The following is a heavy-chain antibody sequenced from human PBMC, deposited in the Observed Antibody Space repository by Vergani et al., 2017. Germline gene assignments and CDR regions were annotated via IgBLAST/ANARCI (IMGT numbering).Heavy chain of an antibody. Sequence: EVQLVESGGGLVQPGGSLRLSCEASGFTFSSYSMNWVRQAPGKGLEWVSYISSSSSTIYYADSVKGRFTISRDNAKNSLYLQMNSLRAEDTAVYYCARDGRDGYNPDYWGEGALSPSPQ. CDR3: ARDGRDGYNPDY. CDR2: ISSSSSTI. V-gene: IGHV3-48*01. CDR1: GFTFSSYS. D-gene: IGHD5-24*01. J-gene: IGHJ4*02.